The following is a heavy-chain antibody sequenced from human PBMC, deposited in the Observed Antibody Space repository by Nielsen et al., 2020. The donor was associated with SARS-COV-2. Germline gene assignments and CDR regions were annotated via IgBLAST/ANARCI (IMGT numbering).Heavy chain of an antibody. CDR2: MNPNSGNT. CDR3: ARAGGITIFGVVSHFDY. V-gene: IGHV1-8*01. Sequence: ASVKVSCKASGYTFTSYDINWVRKATGQGLEWMGWMNPNSGNTGYAQKFQGRVTMTRNTSISTAYMELSSLRSDDTAVYYCARAGGITIFGVVSHFDYWGQGTLVTVSS. J-gene: IGHJ4*02. CDR1: GYTFTSYD. D-gene: IGHD3-3*01.